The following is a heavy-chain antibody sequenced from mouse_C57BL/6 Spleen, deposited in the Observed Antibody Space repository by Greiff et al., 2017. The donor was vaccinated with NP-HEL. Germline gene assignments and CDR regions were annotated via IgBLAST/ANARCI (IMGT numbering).Heavy chain of an antibody. Sequence: QVQLQQPGAELVKPGASVKLSCKASGYTFTSYWMHWVKQRPGQGLEWIGMIHPNSGSTNYNEKFKSKATLTVDKSSSTAYMQLSSLTSEDSAVYDCARGGWLRYYVDYWGQGATLTVSS. V-gene: IGHV1-64*01. CDR1: GYTFTSYW. D-gene: IGHD2-3*01. CDR3: ARGGWLRYYVDY. J-gene: IGHJ2*01. CDR2: IHPNSGST.